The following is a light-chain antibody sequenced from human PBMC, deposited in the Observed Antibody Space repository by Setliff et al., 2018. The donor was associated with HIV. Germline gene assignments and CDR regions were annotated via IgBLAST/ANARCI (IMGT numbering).Light chain of an antibody. CDR1: SSDVGGYNY. CDR2: DVS. Sequence: QSALTQPASVSGSPGQSITISCTGTSSDVGGYNYVSWYQQPPGKAPKLMIYDVSKRPSGVSNRFSGSKSGNTASLTISGLQAEDEADYYCTSYTSSFTYVFGSGTKVTVL. J-gene: IGLJ1*01. V-gene: IGLV2-14*01. CDR3: TSYTSSFTYV.